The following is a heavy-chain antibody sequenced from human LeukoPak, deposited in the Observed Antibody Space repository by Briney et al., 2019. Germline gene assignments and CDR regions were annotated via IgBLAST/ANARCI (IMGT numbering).Heavy chain of an antibody. Sequence: GGSLKLSCATSAFSFNTYGMHWVRQAPGKGLQWVAFIRYNGNDQYYADSVKGRFTISRDNSKNTLYLQMNSLRAEDTAVYYCAKVSWFGEFDYWGQGTLVTVSS. CDR1: AFSFNTYG. CDR2: IRYNGNDQ. V-gene: IGHV3-30*02. D-gene: IGHD3-10*01. J-gene: IGHJ4*02. CDR3: AKVSWFGEFDY.